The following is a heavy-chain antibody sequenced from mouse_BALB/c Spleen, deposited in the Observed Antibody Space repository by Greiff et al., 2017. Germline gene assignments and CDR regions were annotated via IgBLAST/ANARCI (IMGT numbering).Heavy chain of an antibody. CDR3: ARDRGDYCCFAY. CDR1: GFTFSDYN. CDR2: ISDGGSYT. D-gene: IGHD2-4*01. J-gene: IGHJ3*01. Sequence: EVKLVESGGGLVKPGGSLKLSCAASGFTFSDYNMHWVRQTPGKRLEWVATISDGGSYTYYPDSVKGRFTISRDNAENNLYLQMSSLTSEYTAMYYCARDRGDYCCFAYWGQGTLVTVSA. V-gene: IGHV5-4*02.